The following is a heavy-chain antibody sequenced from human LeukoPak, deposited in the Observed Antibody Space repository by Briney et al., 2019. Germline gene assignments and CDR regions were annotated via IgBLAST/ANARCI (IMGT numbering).Heavy chain of an antibody. D-gene: IGHD3-10*01. CDR1: GFTVISYP. CDR3: ARGYYYGSGSYFAANY. V-gene: IGHV3-30*04. Sequence: GGSLRLSCAASGFTVISYPMYWVRQAPGKGLEWVAAILYCGSDELYADSVKGRFTISRDNSKNTLYLQMNSLRVEDTAVYYCARGYYYGSGSYFAANYWGQGTLVTVSS. CDR2: ILYCGSDE. J-gene: IGHJ4*02.